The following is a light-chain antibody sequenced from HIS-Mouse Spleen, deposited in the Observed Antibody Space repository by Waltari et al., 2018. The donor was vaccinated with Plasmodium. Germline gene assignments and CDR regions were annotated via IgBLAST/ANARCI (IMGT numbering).Light chain of an antibody. CDR2: KDS. CDR3: QSADSSGTPNWV. Sequence: SYELTQPPSVSVSPGQTARNTCSGDALPKQYADWSQQKPGQAPVLVIYKDSERPSGIPERFSGSSSGTTVTLTISGVQAEDEADYYCQSADSSGTPNWVFGGGTKLTVL. J-gene: IGLJ3*02. V-gene: IGLV3-25*03. CDR1: ALPKQY.